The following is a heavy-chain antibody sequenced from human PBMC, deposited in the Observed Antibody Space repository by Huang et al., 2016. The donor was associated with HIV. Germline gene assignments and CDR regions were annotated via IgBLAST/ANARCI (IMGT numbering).Heavy chain of an antibody. CDR3: ATGFDVFFDF. CDR1: EYTLTALS. CDR2: FDPEIGET. D-gene: IGHD3-9*01. J-gene: IGHJ4*02. Sequence: QVQLVQSRAEVKKPGASVKVSCKVSEYTLTALSIHWVRQPPGKRLEWMGGFDPEIGETIYAQKFQGRVTMTEDTSTETAFMELSGLRPEDTAVYYCATGFDVFFDFWGQGTLVTVSS. V-gene: IGHV1-24*01.